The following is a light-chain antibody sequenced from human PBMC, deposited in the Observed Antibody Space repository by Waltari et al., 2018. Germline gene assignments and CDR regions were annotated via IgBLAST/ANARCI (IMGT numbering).Light chain of an antibody. Sequence: DIQMTQSPSTLSASVGDRVTITCRASQTVTTWLAWYQQKPGKAPRLLIYKASTLESGVPSRLSGSGSGTEFSLTISSLQPDDFANYYCQQYNSRPWTFGQGTRVEIK. V-gene: IGKV1-5*03. CDR1: QTVTTW. CDR3: QQYNSRPWT. CDR2: KAS. J-gene: IGKJ1*01.